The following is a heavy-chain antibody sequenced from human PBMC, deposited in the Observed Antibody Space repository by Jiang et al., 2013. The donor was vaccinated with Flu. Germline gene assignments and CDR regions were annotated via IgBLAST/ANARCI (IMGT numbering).Heavy chain of an antibody. Sequence: SGYTFTSYGISWVRQAPGQGLEWMGWISAYNGNTNYAQKLQGRVTMTTDTSTSTAYMELRSLRSDDTAVYYCARDYDILTGYSTTFDYWGQGTLVTVSS. CDR1: GYTFTSYG. J-gene: IGHJ4*02. V-gene: IGHV1-18*01. CDR2: ISAYNGNT. D-gene: IGHD3-9*01. CDR3: ARDYDILTGYSTTFDY.